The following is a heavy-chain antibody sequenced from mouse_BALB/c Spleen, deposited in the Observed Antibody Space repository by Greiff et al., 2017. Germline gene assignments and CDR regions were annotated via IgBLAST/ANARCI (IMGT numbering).Heavy chain of an antibody. Sequence: VQLKESGGGLVQPGGSLRLSCATSGFTFTDYYMSWVRQPPGKALEWLGFIRNKANGYTTEYSASVKGRFTISRDNSQSILYLQMNTLRAEDSATYYCAREGVPAYWGQGTLVTVSA. CDR3: AREGVPAY. V-gene: IGHV7-3*02. CDR1: GFTFTDYY. J-gene: IGHJ3*01. CDR2: IRNKANGYTT.